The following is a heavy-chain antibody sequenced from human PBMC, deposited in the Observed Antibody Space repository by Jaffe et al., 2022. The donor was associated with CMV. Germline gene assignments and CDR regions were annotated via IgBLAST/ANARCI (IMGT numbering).Heavy chain of an antibody. J-gene: IGHJ6*03. CDR3: ARELSYSSYYYMDV. V-gene: IGHV3-7*03. Sequence: EVQLVESGGGLVQPGGSLRLSCAASGFTFSSYWMSWVRQAPGKGLEWVANIKQDGSEKYYVDSVKGRFTISRDNAKNSLYLQMNSLRAEDTAVYYCARELSYSSYYYMDVWGKGTTVTVSS. D-gene: IGHD6-13*01. CDR2: IKQDGSEK. CDR1: GFTFSSYW.